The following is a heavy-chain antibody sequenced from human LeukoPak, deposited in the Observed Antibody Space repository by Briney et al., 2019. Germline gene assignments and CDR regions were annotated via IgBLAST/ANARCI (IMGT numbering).Heavy chain of an antibody. CDR3: ARPVGGTAGTFDY. V-gene: IGHV3-7*01. CDR2: IKQDGSEK. CDR1: GFTFSSYW. Sequence: GRSLRLSCAASGFTFSSYWMSWVSQAPGKGLEWVANIKQDGSEKYYVDSVKGRFTISRDNAKNSLYLQMNSLRAEDTAVYYCARPVGGTAGTFDYWGQGTLVTVSS. D-gene: IGHD6-13*01. J-gene: IGHJ4*02.